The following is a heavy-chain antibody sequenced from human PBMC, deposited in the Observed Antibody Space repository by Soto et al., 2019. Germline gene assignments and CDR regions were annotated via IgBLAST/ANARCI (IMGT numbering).Heavy chain of an antibody. CDR2: ISSDGSDK. CDR1: GFTFSAYA. CDR3: AQGGVAEKGWLDL. J-gene: IGHJ5*02. Sequence: GGSLSLSCAASGFTFSAYAMHWVRQAPGKGLEWVTVISSDGSDKYYADSVKGRFTISRDNSKNTLYLQMTSLRPEDTAVYFCAQGGVAEKGWLDLWGQGTVVTVSS. V-gene: IGHV3-30*18. D-gene: IGHD2-8*01.